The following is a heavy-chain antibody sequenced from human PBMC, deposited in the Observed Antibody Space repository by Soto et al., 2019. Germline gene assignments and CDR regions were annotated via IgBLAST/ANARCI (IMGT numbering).Heavy chain of an antibody. CDR2: IWYDGSNK. CDR1: GFTFSSYG. Sequence: GGSLRLSCAASGFTFSSYGMHWVRQAPGKGLEWVAVIWYDGSNKYYADSVKGRFTISRDNSKNTLYLQMNSLRAEDTAVYYCARQVGYQLSKIDYWGQGTLVTVSS. CDR3: ARQVGYQLSKIDY. V-gene: IGHV3-33*01. J-gene: IGHJ4*02. D-gene: IGHD2-2*01.